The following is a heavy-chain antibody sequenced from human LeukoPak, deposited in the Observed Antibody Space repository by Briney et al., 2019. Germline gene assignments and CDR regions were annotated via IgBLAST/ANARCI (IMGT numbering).Heavy chain of an antibody. J-gene: IGHJ4*02. V-gene: IGHV3-21*01. CDR1: GFTVSSNY. CDR2: ISSSSNYI. Sequence: GGSLRLSCAASGFTVSSNYMNWVRQAPGKGLEWVSSISSSSNYIYYADSVKGRFTISRDNAKNSLYLQMNSLRAEDTAVYYCATLVGATPNYWGQGTLVTVSS. CDR3: ATLVGATPNY. D-gene: IGHD1-26*01.